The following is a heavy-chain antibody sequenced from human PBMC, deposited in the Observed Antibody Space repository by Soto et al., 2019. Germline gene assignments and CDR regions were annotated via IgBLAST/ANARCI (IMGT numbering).Heavy chain of an antibody. CDR2: ITDSGGDT. J-gene: IGHJ4*02. D-gene: IGHD6-6*01. CDR3: ARNSIAARRFVDY. V-gene: IGHV3-23*01. Sequence: GGSLRLSCAASGFKFSNYAMSWVRQAPGKGLEWFSAITDSGGDTYHADSVKGRFTISRDKSTSTAYMELSSLRSEDTAVYYCARNSIAARRFVDYWGQGTLVTVSS. CDR1: GFKFSNYA.